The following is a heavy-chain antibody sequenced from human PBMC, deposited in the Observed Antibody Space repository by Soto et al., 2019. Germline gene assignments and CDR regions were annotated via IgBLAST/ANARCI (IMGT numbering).Heavy chain of an antibody. CDR3: ARLSLIWSPMQGLSGMDV. V-gene: IGHV6-1*01. D-gene: IGHD3-10*01. CDR2: TYYRSKWYN. Sequence: SQTLSLTCAISGDSVSSNSAAWNWIRQSPSRGLEWLGRTYYRSKWYNDYAVSVKSRITINPDTSKNLFSLQLNSVTPEDTAVYYCARLSLIWSPMQGLSGMDVWGQGTTVTVSS. J-gene: IGHJ6*02. CDR1: GDSVSSNSAA.